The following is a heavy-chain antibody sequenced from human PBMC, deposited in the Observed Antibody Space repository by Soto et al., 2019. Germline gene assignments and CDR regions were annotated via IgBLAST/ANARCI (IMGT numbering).Heavy chain of an antibody. V-gene: IGHV3-21*01. CDR1: GFTFSSYS. CDR3: ARACLDRVWGLNWFDP. D-gene: IGHD3-16*01. CDR2: ISSSSSYI. Sequence: EVQLVESGGGLVKPGGSLRLSCAASGFTFSSYSMNWVRQAPGKGLEWVSSISSSSSYIYYADSVKGRFTISRDNAKNSLYLQMNSLRAEDTAVYYCARACLDRVWGLNWFDPWGQGTLVTVSS. J-gene: IGHJ5*02.